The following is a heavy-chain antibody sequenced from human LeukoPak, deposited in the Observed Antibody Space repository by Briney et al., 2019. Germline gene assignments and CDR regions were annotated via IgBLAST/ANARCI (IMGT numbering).Heavy chain of an antibody. CDR2: INWNGGST. CDR1: GFTFSDYY. D-gene: IGHD3-22*01. V-gene: IGHV3-20*04. CDR3: ARMTFYDSSGAGDY. Sequence: GGSLRLSCAASGFTFSDYYMSWVRQAPGKGLEWVSGINWNGGSTGYADSVKGRFTISRDNAKNSLYLQMNSLRAEDTALYYCARMTFYDSSGAGDYWGQGTLVTVSS. J-gene: IGHJ4*02.